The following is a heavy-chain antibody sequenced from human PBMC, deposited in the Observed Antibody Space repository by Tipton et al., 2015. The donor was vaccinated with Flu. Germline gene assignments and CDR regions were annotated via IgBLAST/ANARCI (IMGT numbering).Heavy chain of an antibody. Sequence: QVQLVQSGPEVKKPGASVKVSCKASGYTFTSYGISWVRQAPGQGLEWMGWISAYNGNTNYAQKLQGRVTMTTDTSTSTAYMEPRSLRSDDTAVYYCARAPESRTHDYGDAPDHWGQGTLVTVSS. V-gene: IGHV1-18*01. J-gene: IGHJ4*02. CDR1: GYTFTSYG. CDR3: ARAPESRTHDYGDAPDH. D-gene: IGHD4-17*01. CDR2: ISAYNGNT.